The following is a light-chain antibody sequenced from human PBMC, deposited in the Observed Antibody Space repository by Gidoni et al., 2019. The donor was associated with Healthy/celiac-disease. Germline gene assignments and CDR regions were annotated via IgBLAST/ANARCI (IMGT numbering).Light chain of an antibody. CDR2: WAS. CDR3: QQYYSTPYT. Sequence: DIVMTQSPDSLAVSLGESATINCKSSQSVLYSSNNKNYLAWYQQKPGQPPKLLIYWASTRESGVPDRFRGSGSGTDFTLTISSLQAEDVAVYYCQQYYSTPYTFGQGTKLEIK. J-gene: IGKJ2*01. CDR1: QSVLYSSNNKNY. V-gene: IGKV4-1*01.